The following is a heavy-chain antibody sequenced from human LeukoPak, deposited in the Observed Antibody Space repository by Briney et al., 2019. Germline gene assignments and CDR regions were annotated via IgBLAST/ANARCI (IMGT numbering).Heavy chain of an antibody. CDR3: ARNPGGMDV. V-gene: IGHV1-46*01. CDR2: VNPSGGST. J-gene: IGHJ6*02. CDR1: GYTLTELS. Sequence: ASVKVSCKVSGYTLTELSMHWVRQAPGQGLEWMGIVNPSGGSTTYAQKFQGRVTMTRDTSTSTVYMELSSLRSEDTAVYYCARNPGGMDVWGQGTTVTVSS.